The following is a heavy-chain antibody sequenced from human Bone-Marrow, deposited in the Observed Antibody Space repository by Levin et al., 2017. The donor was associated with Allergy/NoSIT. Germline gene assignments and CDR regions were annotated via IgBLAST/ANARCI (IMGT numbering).Heavy chain of an antibody. CDR3: ARDLLGIAAAGTDNWFDP. J-gene: IGHJ5*02. V-gene: IGHV3-11*01. CDR1: GFTFSDYY. Sequence: GESLKISCAASGFTFSDYYMSWIRQAPGKGLEWVSYISSSGSTIYYADSVKGRFTIPRDNAKNSLYLQMNSLRAEDTAVYYCARDLLGIAAAGTDNWFDPWGQGTLVTVSS. D-gene: IGHD6-13*01. CDR2: ISSSGSTI.